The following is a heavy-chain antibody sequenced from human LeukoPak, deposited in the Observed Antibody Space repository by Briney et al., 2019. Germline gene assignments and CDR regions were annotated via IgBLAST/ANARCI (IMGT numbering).Heavy chain of an antibody. CDR2: IKSDGSST. CDR3: AREDSYGHNWFDP. V-gene: IGHV3-74*01. CDR1: GFTFSNYG. D-gene: IGHD5-18*01. J-gene: IGHJ5*02. Sequence: GGSLRLSCAASGFTFSNYGMHWVRHAPGKGVGWVSRIKSDGSSTSHAHSVKGRFTISTANAKNTLYLQTNSLRAEATAVYYCAREDSYGHNWFDPWGQGTLVTVSS.